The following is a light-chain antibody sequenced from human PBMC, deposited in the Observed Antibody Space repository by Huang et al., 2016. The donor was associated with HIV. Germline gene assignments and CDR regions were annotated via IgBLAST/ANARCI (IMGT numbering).Light chain of an antibody. CDR1: QSIRSY. CDR2: AAS. Sequence: DIQMTQSPSSLSASVGDRVTITCRASQSIRSYLNWYQQKPGKAPKLLIYAASSLQSGVPSRFSGSGSETDFTLTISRLQPEDFATYYCQQSYSTPWTFGQGTKVEIK. J-gene: IGKJ1*01. CDR3: QQSYSTPWT. V-gene: IGKV1-39*01.